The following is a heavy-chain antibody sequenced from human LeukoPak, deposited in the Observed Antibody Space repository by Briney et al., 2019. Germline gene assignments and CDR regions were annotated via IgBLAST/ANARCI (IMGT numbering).Heavy chain of an antibody. CDR3: ASLAVAGLSEGY. Sequence: SETLSLTCTVSGGSISSESYYWAWIRQPPGKGLKWIASIYYSGSTYYNPSLKSRVTISVDTSRNQFSLKLSSVTAADTAVYYCASLAVAGLSEGYWGQGTLVIVSS. J-gene: IGHJ4*02. D-gene: IGHD6-19*01. CDR1: GGSISSESYY. CDR2: IYYSGST. V-gene: IGHV4-39*01.